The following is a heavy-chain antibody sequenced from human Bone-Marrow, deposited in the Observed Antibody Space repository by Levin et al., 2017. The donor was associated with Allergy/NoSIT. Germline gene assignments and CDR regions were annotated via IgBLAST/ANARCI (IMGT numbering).Heavy chain of an antibody. Sequence: ASVKVSCKGSGYSFTSYWIGWVRQMPGKGLEWMGIIYPGDSDTRYSPSFQGQVTISADKSISTAYLQWSSLKASDTAMYYCARHNSSSSELNNLNWGQGTLVTVSS. V-gene: IGHV5-51*01. CDR1: GYSFTSYW. CDR2: IYPGDSDT. J-gene: IGHJ4*02. D-gene: IGHD6-6*01. CDR3: ARHNSSSSELNNLN.